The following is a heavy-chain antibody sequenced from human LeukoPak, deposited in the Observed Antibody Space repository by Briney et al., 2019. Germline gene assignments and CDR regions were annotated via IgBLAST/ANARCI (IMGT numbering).Heavy chain of an antibody. CDR3: ARDLWAVAGTPLAY. D-gene: IGHD6-19*01. CDR2: ISSSSSYI. V-gene: IGHV3-21*04. J-gene: IGHJ4*02. CDR1: GFTFSSYS. Sequence: GGSLRLSCAASGFTFSSYSMNWVRQAPGKGLEWVSSISSSSSYIYYADSVKGRFTISRDNAKNSLYLQMNSLRAEDTAVYYCARDLWAVAGTPLAYWGQGTLVTVSS.